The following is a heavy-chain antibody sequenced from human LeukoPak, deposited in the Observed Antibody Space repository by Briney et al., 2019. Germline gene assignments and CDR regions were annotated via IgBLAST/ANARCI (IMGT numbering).Heavy chain of an antibody. CDR1: GYTFTGYY. Sequence: ASVKVSCKASGYTFTGYYMHWVRQAPGQGLEWMGWINPNSGGTNYAQKFQGRVTMTRDTSISTAYMELSRLRSDDTAVYYCARDYCSSTSCFDYWGQGTLVTDSS. CDR3: ARDYCSSTSCFDY. J-gene: IGHJ4*02. V-gene: IGHV1-2*02. CDR2: INPNSGGT. D-gene: IGHD2-2*01.